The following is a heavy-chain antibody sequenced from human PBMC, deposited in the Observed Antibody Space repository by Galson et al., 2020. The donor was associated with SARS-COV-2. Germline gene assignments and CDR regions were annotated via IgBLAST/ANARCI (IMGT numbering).Heavy chain of an antibody. CDR1: GGSFTDYF. Sequence: SQTLSLTCAVYGGSFTDYFWNWMRQPPGKGLEWIGEIIHSGSTKYNPSLQSRVAMSVDTSKNQFSLNLTSVTGADTAVYYCARGRGEGTRRPQSWRSSYLSSGSDYYFDYWDQGTLVTVSS. CDR3: ARGRGEGTRRPQSWRSSYLSSGSDYYFDY. V-gene: IGHV4-34*01. CDR2: IIHSGST. J-gene: IGHJ4*02. D-gene: IGHD3-10*02.